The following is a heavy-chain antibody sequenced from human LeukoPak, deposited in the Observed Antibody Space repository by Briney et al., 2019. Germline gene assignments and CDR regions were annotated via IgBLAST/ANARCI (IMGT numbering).Heavy chain of an antibody. V-gene: IGHV3-7*01. CDR2: IKQDGSEK. CDR1: GFTFSTYW. D-gene: IGHD3-3*01. J-gene: IGHJ4*02. CDR3: ARDFRFDDY. Sequence: GGSLRLSCAASGFTFSTYWMTWVRQAPGKGLERVANIKQDGSEKYYVDSVKGRFTISRDNAKNSLYLQMNSLRAEDTAMYYCARDFRFDDYWGQGTLVTVSS.